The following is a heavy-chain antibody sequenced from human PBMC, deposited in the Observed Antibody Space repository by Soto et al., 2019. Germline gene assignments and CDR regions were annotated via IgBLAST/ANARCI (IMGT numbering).Heavy chain of an antibody. CDR2: ISSSSSYI. J-gene: IGHJ4*02. D-gene: IGHD2-21*02. CDR3: ASTRVCGGDCYSG. Sequence: EVQLVESGGGLVKPGGSLRLSCAASGFTFSSYSMNWVRQAPGKGLEWVSSISSSSSYIYYADSVKGRFTISRDNAKNSLYLQMNSLRAEDTAVYYCASTRVCGGDCYSGWGQGTLVTVSS. CDR1: GFTFSSYS. V-gene: IGHV3-21*01.